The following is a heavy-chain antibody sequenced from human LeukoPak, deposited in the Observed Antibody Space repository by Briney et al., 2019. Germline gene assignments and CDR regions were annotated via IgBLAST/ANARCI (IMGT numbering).Heavy chain of an antibody. V-gene: IGHV3-23*01. CDR3: ARDYCSGGSCYFDY. D-gene: IGHD2-15*01. CDR2: ISGSGGST. CDR1: GFTFSSYA. Sequence: GGSLRLSCAASGFTFSSYAMSWVRQAPGKGLEWVSAISGSGGSTYYADSVKGRFTISRDNSKNTLYLQMNSLRAEDTAVYYCARDYCSGGSCYFDYWGQGTLVTVSS. J-gene: IGHJ4*02.